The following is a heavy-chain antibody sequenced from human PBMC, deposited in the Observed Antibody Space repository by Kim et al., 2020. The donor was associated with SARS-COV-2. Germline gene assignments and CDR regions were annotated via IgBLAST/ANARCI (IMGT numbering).Heavy chain of an antibody. CDR1: GFIFSRYG. CDR2: IWYDGSSK. D-gene: IGHD4-17*01. V-gene: IGHV3-33*01. CDR3: AGDFGDYGLDY. Sequence: GGSLRLSCAASGFIFSRYGMHWVRQAPGKGLEWVAVIWYDGSSKNYADSVKGRFTISRDNSKNTLYLQMNSLRVEDTAVYYCAGDFGDYGLDYWGQGTLVTVSS. J-gene: IGHJ4*02.